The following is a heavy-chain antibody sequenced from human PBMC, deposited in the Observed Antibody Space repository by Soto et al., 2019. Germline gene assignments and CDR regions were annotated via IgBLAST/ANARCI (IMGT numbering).Heavy chain of an antibody. CDR2: IYWDDDE. Sequence: QITLKESVPTQVKPTQTLTLTCSFSGFSLNTDGEGVGWVRKPPGEALEWLALIYWDDDERYRPSLKTRLTITKDPSKNQVVLKMTNMDPVDTATYYCAHSRNLITEDAQVGDFDYWGQGTLVTVSS. J-gene: IGHJ4*02. CDR3: AHSRNLITEDAQVGDFDY. V-gene: IGHV2-5*02. CDR1: GFSLNTDGEG. D-gene: IGHD3-10*01.